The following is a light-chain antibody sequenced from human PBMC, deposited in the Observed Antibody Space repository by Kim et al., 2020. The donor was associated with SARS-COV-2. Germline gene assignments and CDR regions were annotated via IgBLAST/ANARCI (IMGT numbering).Light chain of an antibody. V-gene: IGKV4-1*01. Sequence: ATINCKSSQSVLYSSNNKNYLSWHQQKPGQPPKLLITWASTRGSGVPDRFSGSGSGTDFTLTISSLQAEDVAFYYCQQHYTAPVTFGGGTKMDIK. CDR2: WAS. CDR3: QQHYTAPVT. CDR1: QSVLYSSNNKNY. J-gene: IGKJ4*01.